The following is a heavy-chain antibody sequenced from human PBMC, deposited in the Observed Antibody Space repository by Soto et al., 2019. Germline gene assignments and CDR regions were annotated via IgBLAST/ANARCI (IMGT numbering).Heavy chain of an antibody. CDR2: ISGSGGTT. D-gene: IGHD6-19*01. CDR3: AKTPRQWLVYFDY. V-gene: IGHV3-23*01. CDR1: GFTFSNYA. Sequence: EVQLLESGGGLVQPGGSLRLSCAASGFTFSNYAIAWVRQAPGKGLEWVLGISGSGGTTYYADSVKGRFTISRDNSKDTLHLQMNSLRAEDTAVYYCAKTPRQWLVYFDYWGQGALVTVSS. J-gene: IGHJ4*02.